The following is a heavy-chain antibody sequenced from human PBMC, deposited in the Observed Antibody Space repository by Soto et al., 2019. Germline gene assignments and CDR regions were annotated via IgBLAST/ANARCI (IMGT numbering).Heavy chain of an antibody. D-gene: IGHD3-10*01. CDR2: IDPSDSYT. V-gene: IGHV5-10-1*01. CDR3: ARHGDSRGDY. J-gene: IGHJ4*02. Sequence: HGESLKISCKGSGYSFTGYWISWVCQMPGKGLEWMGRIDPSDSYTNYSPSFEGRVTISADESISTAYLQWSSLRASDTAMYYCARHGDSRGDYWGQGTLVTVSS. CDR1: GYSFTGYW.